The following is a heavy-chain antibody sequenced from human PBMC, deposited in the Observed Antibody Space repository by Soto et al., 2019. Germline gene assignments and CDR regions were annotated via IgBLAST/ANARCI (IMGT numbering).Heavy chain of an antibody. CDR3: ARDIRRGYCSSTSCPFFDY. D-gene: IGHD2-2*01. V-gene: IGHV1-18*04. CDR1: GYTFTSYG. Sequence: QVQLVQSGAEVKKPGASVKVSCKASGYTFTSYGISWVRQAPGQGLEWMGWISAYNGNTNYAQKLQGRGTMTTDTSTSTAYMELRSLRSDDTAVYYCARDIRRGYCSSTSCPFFDYWGQGTLVTVSS. CDR2: ISAYNGNT. J-gene: IGHJ4*02.